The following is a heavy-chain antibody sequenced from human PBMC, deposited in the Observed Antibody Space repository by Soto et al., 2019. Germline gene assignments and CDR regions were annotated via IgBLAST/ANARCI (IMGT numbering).Heavy chain of an antibody. Sequence: PGESLKISCKGSGYSFYSYWIGWVRQMPGKGLEWMGIIYPGDSDTTYSPSFQGQVTISADKSISTAYLQWSSLKASDTAMYYCERHLGYGSGWYSGDYWGQGTLVTVSS. CDR2: IYPGDSDT. CDR1: GYSFYSYW. CDR3: ERHLGYGSGWYSGDY. V-gene: IGHV5-51*01. J-gene: IGHJ4*02. D-gene: IGHD6-19*01.